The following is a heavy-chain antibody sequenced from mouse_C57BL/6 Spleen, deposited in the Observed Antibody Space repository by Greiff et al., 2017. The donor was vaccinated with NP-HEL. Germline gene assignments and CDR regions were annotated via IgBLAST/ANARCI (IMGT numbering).Heavy chain of an antibody. V-gene: IGHV1-50*01. J-gene: IGHJ4*01. CDR3: ACIYYDRDYAMDY. D-gene: IGHD2-4*01. Sequence: QVQLQQPGAELVKPGASVKLSCKASGYTFTSYWMQWVKQRPGQGLEWIGEIDPSDSYTNYNQKFKGKATLTVDTSSSTAYMQLSSLISEDSAVYYCACIYYDRDYAMDYWGQGTSVTVSS. CDR2: IDPSDSYT. CDR1: GYTFTSYW.